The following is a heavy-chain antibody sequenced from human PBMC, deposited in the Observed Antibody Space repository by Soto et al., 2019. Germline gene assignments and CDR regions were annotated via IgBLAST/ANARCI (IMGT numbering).Heavy chain of an antibody. J-gene: IGHJ3*02. CDR2: VNHRGGT. D-gene: IGHD3-22*01. CDR1: AGSFSGFD. CDR3: ARGLRSGYDYAAFDI. Sequence: QVQLQQWGAGHLKPSETLSLTCAVSAGSFSGFDWTWIRQSPGRGLEWVGDVNHRGGTMCTSSLQGRLTLSVDTSTNQFSLKLRSVVAADMAVYCCARGLRSGYDYAAFDIWSQGTQVTVSS. V-gene: IGHV4-34*02.